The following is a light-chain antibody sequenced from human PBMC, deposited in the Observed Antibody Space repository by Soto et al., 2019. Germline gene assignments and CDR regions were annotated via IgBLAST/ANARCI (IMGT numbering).Light chain of an antibody. CDR2: QVT. CDR1: TRDIAGYNY. CDR3: TSFSSSTSLYV. Sequence: TQPASVSGSLGQSITISCTGTTRDIAGYNYISWYQQLPGKAPKLMIYQVTIRPSGISNRFSGSKSGNTASLTISGLQAEDEADYYCTSFSSSTSLYVFGTGTKV. J-gene: IGLJ1*01. V-gene: IGLV2-14*01.